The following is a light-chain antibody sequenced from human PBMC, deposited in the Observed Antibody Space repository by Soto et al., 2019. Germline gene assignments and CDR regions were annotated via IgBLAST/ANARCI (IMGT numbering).Light chain of an antibody. CDR1: QSVTSW. J-gene: IGKJ4*01. CDR2: DVS. V-gene: IGKV1-5*01. CDR3: QQRYNWLT. Sequence: DIQMTQSPSTLSASVGDRVSITCRASQSVTSWLAWFQQKPGQAPKLLIYDVSTLERGVPSRFSGSGSGTEFTLTISSLQTDDFATYYCQQRYNWLTFGGGTKVEIK.